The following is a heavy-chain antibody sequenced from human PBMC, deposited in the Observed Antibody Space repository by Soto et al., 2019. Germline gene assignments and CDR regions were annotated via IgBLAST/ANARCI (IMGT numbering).Heavy chain of an antibody. Sequence: GASVKVSCKASGYTFTGYYMHWVRQAPGQGLEWMGWINPNSGGTNYAQKLQGWVTMTRDTSISTAYMELSRLRSDDTAVYYCARVARELLTGYYYYGMDVWGQGTTVTVSS. D-gene: IGHD1-26*01. CDR3: ARVARELLTGYYYYGMDV. J-gene: IGHJ6*02. CDR2: INPNSGGT. V-gene: IGHV1-2*04. CDR1: GYTFTGYY.